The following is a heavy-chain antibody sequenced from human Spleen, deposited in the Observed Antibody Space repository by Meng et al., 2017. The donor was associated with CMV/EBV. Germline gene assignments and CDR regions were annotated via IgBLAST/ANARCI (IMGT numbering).Heavy chain of an antibody. D-gene: IGHD3-22*01. Sequence: QVQLQQWGAGLLKPSETLSLPCAVYGGSFSGYYWSWIRQPPGKGLEWIGEINHSGSTNYNPSLKSRVTISVDTSKNQFSLKLSSVTAADTAVYYCARGRDYYDSSGSLDYWGQGTLVTVSS. J-gene: IGHJ4*02. CDR2: INHSGST. V-gene: IGHV4-34*01. CDR1: GGSFSGYY. CDR3: ARGRDYYDSSGSLDY.